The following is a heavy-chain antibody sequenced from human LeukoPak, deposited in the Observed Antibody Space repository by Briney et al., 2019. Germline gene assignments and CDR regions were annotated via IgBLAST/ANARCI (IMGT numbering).Heavy chain of an antibody. J-gene: IGHJ5*02. Sequence: PGGSLRLSCAASGFTFSSYAMSWVRQAPGKGLEWVSAISGSGGSTYYADSVKGRFTISRDNSKNTLYLQMSSLRAEDTAVYYCAKVGIVVVVAAPTSNWFDPWGQGTLVTVSS. CDR2: ISGSGGST. V-gene: IGHV3-23*01. D-gene: IGHD2-15*01. CDR1: GFTFSSYA. CDR3: AKVGIVVVVAAPTSNWFDP.